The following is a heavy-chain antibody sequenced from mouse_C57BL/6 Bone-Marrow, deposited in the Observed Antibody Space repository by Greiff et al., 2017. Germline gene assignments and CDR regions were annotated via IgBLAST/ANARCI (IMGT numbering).Heavy chain of an antibody. V-gene: IGHV1-18*01. CDR2: INPNNGGT. CDR3: ARPLSRGYAMDY. Sequence: EVQLQQSGPELVKPGASVKIPCKASGYTFTDYNMDWVKQSHGKSLEWIGDINPNNGGTIYNQKFKGKATLTVDKSSSTAYMELRSLTSEDTAVYYCARPLSRGYAMDYWGQGTSVTVSS. D-gene: IGHD1-1*01. CDR1: GYTFTDYN. J-gene: IGHJ4*01.